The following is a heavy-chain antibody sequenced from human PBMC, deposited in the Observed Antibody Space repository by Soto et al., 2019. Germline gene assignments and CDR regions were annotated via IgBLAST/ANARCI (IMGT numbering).Heavy chain of an antibody. D-gene: IGHD3-3*01. CDR3: ASTNYDFWSGYYGWFDP. Sequence: SETLSLTCTVSGGSISSGGYYWSWIRQHPGKGLEWIGYIYYSGSTYYNPSLKSRVTISVDTSKNQFSLKLSSVTAADTAVYYCASTNYDFWSGYYGWFDPWGQGTLVTVSS. J-gene: IGHJ5*02. CDR1: GGSISSGGYY. CDR2: IYYSGST. V-gene: IGHV4-31*03.